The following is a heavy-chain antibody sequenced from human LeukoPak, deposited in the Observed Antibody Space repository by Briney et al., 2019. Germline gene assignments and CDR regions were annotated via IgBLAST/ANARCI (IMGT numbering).Heavy chain of an antibody. Sequence: SETLSLTFAVYVGSFIGNYWNWIRQPPGKGLEGIWEINQRGSTNYNPPLKSRGTISVDTSKNQFSLKLRSVTAADTAVYHCARSPVYSGSWGQGTPVTVSS. J-gene: IGHJ4*02. CDR1: VGSFIGNY. CDR3: ARSPVYSGS. CDR2: INQRGST. V-gene: IGHV4-34*01. D-gene: IGHD1-26*01.